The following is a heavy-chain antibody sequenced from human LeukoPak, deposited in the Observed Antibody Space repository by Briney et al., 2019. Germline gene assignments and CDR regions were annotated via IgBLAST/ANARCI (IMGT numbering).Heavy chain of an antibody. CDR2: IYYSGST. J-gene: IGHJ3*02. Sequence: SETLSLTCTVSGVSISSGGYYWSWIRQHPGKGLEWIGYIYYSGSTNYNPSLKSRVTISVDTSKNQFSLKLSSVTAADTAVYYCARQDSSGYIDAFDIWGQGTMVTVSS. V-gene: IGHV4-61*08. CDR3: ARQDSSGYIDAFDI. CDR1: GVSISSGGYY. D-gene: IGHD3-22*01.